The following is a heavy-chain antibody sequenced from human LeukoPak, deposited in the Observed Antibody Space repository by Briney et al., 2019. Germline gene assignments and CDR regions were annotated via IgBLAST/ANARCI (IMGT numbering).Heavy chain of an antibody. CDR1: GGSISSGGYY. CDR3: ARLVLRGMDV. D-gene: IGHD3-10*01. J-gene: IGHJ6*02. CDR2: IYYSGST. V-gene: IGHV4-61*08. Sequence: SETLSLTCTVSGGSISSGGYYWSWIRQHPGKGLEWIGHIYYSGSTNYNPSLKSRVTISVDTSKNQFSLKLSSVTAADTAVYYCARLVLRGMDVWGQGTTVTVSS.